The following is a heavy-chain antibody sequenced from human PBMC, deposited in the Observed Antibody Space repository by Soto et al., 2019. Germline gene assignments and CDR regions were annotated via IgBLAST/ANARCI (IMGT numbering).Heavy chain of an antibody. J-gene: IGHJ4*02. D-gene: IGHD1-26*01. CDR3: ARDHGAPLELYYFDY. Sequence: GGSLRLSCAASGFTFSSYAMHWVRQAPGKGLEWVAVISYDGSNKYYADSVKGRFTISRDNSKNTLYLQMNSLRAEDTAVYYCARDHGAPLELYYFDYWGQGTLVTVSS. CDR1: GFTFSSYA. V-gene: IGHV3-30*04. CDR2: ISYDGSNK.